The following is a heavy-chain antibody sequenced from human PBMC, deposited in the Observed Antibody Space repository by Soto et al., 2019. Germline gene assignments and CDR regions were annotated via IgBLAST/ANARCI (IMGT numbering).Heavy chain of an antibody. CDR3: ARSSRSYFDY. V-gene: IGHV4-31*03. J-gene: IGHJ4*02. CDR1: GGSIRRSGYF. CDR2: IYDSGST. Sequence: QVQLQESGPGLVKPSQTLSLTCTVSGGSIRRSGYFWSWIRQHPGKGLEWIGYIYDSGSTYYNPSLKSRVSLSVDTSKNQFSLNLTSVTAADTAMYYCARSSRSYFDYWGQGTLVTVSS.